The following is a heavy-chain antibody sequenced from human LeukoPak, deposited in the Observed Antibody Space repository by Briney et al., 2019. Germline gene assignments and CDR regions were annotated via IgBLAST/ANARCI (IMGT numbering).Heavy chain of an antibody. CDR2: ISWNSGSI. CDR3: AKSSSSSDYYYYYMDV. D-gene: IGHD6-6*01. Sequence: SGGSLRLSCAASGFTFDDYAMHWVRQAPGKGLEWVSGISWNSGSIGYADSVKGRFTIYRDNAKNSLYLQMNSLRAEDTALYYCAKSSSSSDYYYYYMDVWGKGTTVTVSS. V-gene: IGHV3-9*01. J-gene: IGHJ6*03. CDR1: GFTFDDYA.